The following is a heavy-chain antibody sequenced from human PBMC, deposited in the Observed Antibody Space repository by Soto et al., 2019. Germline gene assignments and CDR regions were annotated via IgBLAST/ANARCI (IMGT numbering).Heavy chain of an antibody. Sequence: QVQLVQSGAEVKKPGASVKVSCKASGYTFTSYAMHWVRQAPGQRLEWLGWINAGNGNTKYSQKFQGRVTITRDTSASTAYMELSSLRSEDTAVYYCARGPGGPDGPGDYWGQGTLVTVSS. CDR1: GYTFTSYA. D-gene: IGHD2-15*01. CDR2: INAGNGNT. V-gene: IGHV1-3*01. J-gene: IGHJ4*02. CDR3: ARGPGGPDGPGDY.